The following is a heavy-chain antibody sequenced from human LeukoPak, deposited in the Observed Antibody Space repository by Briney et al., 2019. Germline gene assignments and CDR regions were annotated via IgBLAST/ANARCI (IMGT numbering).Heavy chain of an antibody. CDR3: ARHRREYCSNGICYTVAYFDY. CDR2: IHYSGST. J-gene: IGHJ4*02. CDR1: GGSLSSYY. V-gene: IGHV4-59*08. Sequence: SGTLSLTCTVSGGSLSSYYWSWIRQPPGKGLEWIWYIHYSGSTKYNPSLKSRVTVSVHTSKPQLYLKLSSVTAADTAGYYCARHRREYCSNGICYTVAYFDYWGQGTLVTVPS. D-gene: IGHD2-8*01.